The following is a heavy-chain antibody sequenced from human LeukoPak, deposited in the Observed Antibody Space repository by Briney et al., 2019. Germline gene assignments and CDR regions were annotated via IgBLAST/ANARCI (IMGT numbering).Heavy chain of an antibody. CDR3: ARDEYYDSSGYYSYYYYYYYMDV. Sequence: GASVKVSCKASGGTFSSYAISWVRQAPGQGLEWMGRIIPIFGTANYAQKFQGRVTITTDESTSRAYMELSSLRSEDTAVYYCARDEYYDSSGYYSYYYYYYYMDVWGKGTTVTVSS. J-gene: IGHJ6*03. V-gene: IGHV1-69*05. CDR1: GGTFSSYA. CDR2: IIPIFGTA. D-gene: IGHD3-22*01.